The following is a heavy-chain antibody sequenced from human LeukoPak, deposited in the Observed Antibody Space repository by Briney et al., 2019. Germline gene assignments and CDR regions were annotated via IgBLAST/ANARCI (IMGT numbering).Heavy chain of an antibody. J-gene: IGHJ4*02. V-gene: IGHV4-31*03. D-gene: IGHD6-19*01. Sequence: PSETLSLTCTVSGGSISSSSYYWGWIRQPPGKGLEWIGYIYYSGTYYNPSLKSRVTISEDTSKNQFSLKLSSVTGADTAVYYCARSSAVAGTDYWGQGTLVTVSS. CDR1: GGSISSSSYY. CDR2: IYYSGT. CDR3: ARSSAVAGTDY.